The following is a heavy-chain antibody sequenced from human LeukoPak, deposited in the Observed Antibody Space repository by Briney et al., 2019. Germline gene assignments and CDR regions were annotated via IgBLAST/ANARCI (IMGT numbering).Heavy chain of an antibody. CDR1: GGSFSGYY. CDR3: ARGPMITFGGVIGNFDY. CDR2: INHSGST. D-gene: IGHD3-16*02. J-gene: IGHJ4*02. V-gene: IGHV4-34*01. Sequence: SETLSLTCAVYGGSFSGYYWSWIRQPPGKGLEWIGEINHSGSTNYNPSLKSRVTISVDTSKNQFSLKLSSVTAAVTAVYYCARGPMITFGGVIGNFDYWGQGTLVTVSS.